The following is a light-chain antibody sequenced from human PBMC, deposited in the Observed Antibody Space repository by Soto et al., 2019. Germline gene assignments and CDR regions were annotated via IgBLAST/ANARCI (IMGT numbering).Light chain of an antibody. J-gene: IGKJ3*01. CDR2: WAS. Sequence: DIVMTQSPDSLAVPLGERAIINCKSSQSVLYSSNNKNYLAWYQQKPGQPPKLLIYWASTRESGVPDRISGSGSGTDFNLTISSLQAEDVAIHYCQQYYSSPFTFGPGTKVDIK. CDR3: QQYYSSPFT. V-gene: IGKV4-1*01. CDR1: QSVLYSSNNKNY.